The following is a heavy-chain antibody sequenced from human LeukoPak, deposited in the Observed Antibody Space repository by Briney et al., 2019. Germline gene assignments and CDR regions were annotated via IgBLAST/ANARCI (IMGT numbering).Heavy chain of an antibody. CDR1: GDSISSGSYY. Sequence: PSETLSLTCSVSGDSISSGSYYWGWIRQPPGKGLEWIGTIYYTGSTYYNPSLKSRVTISVDTSKSQFSLKLSSVTAADTAVYYCARYSSSRPSYYFDYWGQGTLVTVSS. V-gene: IGHV4-39*01. D-gene: IGHD6-6*01. J-gene: IGHJ4*02. CDR2: IYYTGST. CDR3: ARYSSSRPSYYFDY.